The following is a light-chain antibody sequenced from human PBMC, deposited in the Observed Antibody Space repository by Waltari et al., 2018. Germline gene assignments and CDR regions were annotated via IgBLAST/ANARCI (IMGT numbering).Light chain of an antibody. CDR1: QSVSSN. CDR2: GES. V-gene: IGKV3-15*01. CDR3: QQYNNWPPGT. Sequence: EIVMTQSPATLSVSPGERATLSCRASQSVSSNLAWYQQKPGQAPRLLIYGESTRATGIPARFSGSGSGTEFTLTISSMQSEDFAVYYCQQYNNWPPGTFGQGTKVEIK. J-gene: IGKJ1*01.